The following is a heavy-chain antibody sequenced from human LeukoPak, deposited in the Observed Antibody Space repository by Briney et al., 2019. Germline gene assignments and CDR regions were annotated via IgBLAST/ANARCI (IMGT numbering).Heavy chain of an antibody. CDR3: AKDSRHRIVGTTTFLDY. D-gene: IGHD1-26*01. Sequence: GGSLRLSCAASGFTFSSYGMSWVRQAPGKGLEWVSAISGSGGSTYYADSVKGRFTISRDNSKNTLYLQMNSLRSEDTAVYYCAKDSRHRIVGTTTFLDYWSQGTLVTVSS. CDR2: ISGSGGST. CDR1: GFTFSSYG. J-gene: IGHJ4*02. V-gene: IGHV3-23*01.